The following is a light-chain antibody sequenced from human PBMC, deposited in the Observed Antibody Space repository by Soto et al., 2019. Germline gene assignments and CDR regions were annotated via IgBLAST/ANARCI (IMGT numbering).Light chain of an antibody. CDR2: DVS. J-gene: IGLJ2*01. CDR3: SSFTSSTTPV. Sequence: QSALTQPASVSGSPGQSITISCTGTSSDVGGYNYVSWYQQHPGKAPKLMIYDVSNRPSGVSNSFSGSKSGNTASLTISGXXXXXXXXYYCSSFTSSTTPVFGGGTKLTVL. CDR1: SSDVGGYNY. V-gene: IGLV2-14*01.